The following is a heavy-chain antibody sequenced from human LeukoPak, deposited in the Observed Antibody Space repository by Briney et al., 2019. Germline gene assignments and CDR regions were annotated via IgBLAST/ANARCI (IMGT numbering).Heavy chain of an antibody. V-gene: IGHV1-8*01. D-gene: IGHD6-19*01. Sequence: ASVKVSCKASGYTFTSYDINWVRQATGQGLERMGWMNPNSGNTGYAQKFQGRVTMTRNTSISTAYMELSSLRSEDTAVYYCARVGIAVAGTYYFDYWGQGTLVTVSS. CDR2: MNPNSGNT. CDR3: ARVGIAVAGTYYFDY. J-gene: IGHJ4*02. CDR1: GYTFTSYD.